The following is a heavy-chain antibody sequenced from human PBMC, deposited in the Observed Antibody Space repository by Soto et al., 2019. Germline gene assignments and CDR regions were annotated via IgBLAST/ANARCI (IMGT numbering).Heavy chain of an antibody. CDR3: TTSHYGDYVDY. D-gene: IGHD4-17*01. Sequence: EAQLVESGGGLVKPGGSLRLSCTASGFTFNNAWMSWVRQAPGKGLEWVGRIKGQTDGGTTDYAAPVKGRFTISRDDSKTTLYLQMNSLKTEDTAVYHCTTSHYGDYVDYWGQGTLVTVSS. V-gene: IGHV3-15*01. J-gene: IGHJ4*02. CDR2: IKGQTDGGTT. CDR1: GFTFNNAW.